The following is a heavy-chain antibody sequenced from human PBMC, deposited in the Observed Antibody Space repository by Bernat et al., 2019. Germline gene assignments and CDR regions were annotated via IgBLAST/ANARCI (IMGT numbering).Heavy chain of an antibody. Sequence: QVQLVESGGGVVQPGGSLRLSCAASGFTFNTYSMHWVCQAPGKGLEWVAIISSGANIIYYADSVRGRFTISRDNSKNTLYLQMNRLRVDDTAVYYCARDLQWLVDNWGQGTLVTVSS. V-gene: IGHV3-30-3*01. CDR1: GFTFNTYS. CDR3: ARDLQWLVDN. CDR2: ISSGANII. D-gene: IGHD6-19*01. J-gene: IGHJ4*02.